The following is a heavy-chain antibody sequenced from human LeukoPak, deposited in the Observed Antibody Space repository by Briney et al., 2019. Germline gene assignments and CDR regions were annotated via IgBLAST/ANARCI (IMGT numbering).Heavy chain of an antibody. J-gene: IGHJ4*02. CDR1: GGSISSYY. CDR2: IYYSGST. V-gene: IGHV4-59*01. CDR3: ARVRGSYYGSYFDY. D-gene: IGHD1-26*01. Sequence: SETLSLTCTVSGGSISSYYWSWIRQPPGKGLEWIGYIYYSGSTNYNPSLKSRVTISVDTSKNQFSLKLSSVTAADTAVYYCARVRGSYYGSYFDYWGQGTLVTVSS.